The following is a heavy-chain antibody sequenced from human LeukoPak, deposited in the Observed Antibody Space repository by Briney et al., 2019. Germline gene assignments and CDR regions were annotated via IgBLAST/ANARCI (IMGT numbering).Heavy chain of an antibody. CDR2: INHSGST. D-gene: IGHD6-19*01. CDR1: GGSFGGYY. J-gene: IGHJ5*02. Sequence: SETLSLTCAVYGGSFGGYYWSWIRQPPGKGLEWIGEINHSGSTNYNPSLKSRVTISVDTSKNQFSLKLSSVTAADTAVYYCARGQQWLVYWFDPWGQGTLVTVSS. V-gene: IGHV4-34*01. CDR3: ARGQQWLVYWFDP.